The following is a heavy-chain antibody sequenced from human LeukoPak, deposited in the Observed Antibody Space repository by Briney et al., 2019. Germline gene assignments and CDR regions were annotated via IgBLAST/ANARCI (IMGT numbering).Heavy chain of an antibody. V-gene: IGHV3-23*01. CDR1: GFTFSSYA. D-gene: IGHD4-17*01. J-gene: IGHJ4*02. Sequence: PGGSLRLSCAASGFTFSSYAMSWVRQAPGKGLEWVSTISGSGGSTYYADSVKGRFTISRDNSKNTLYLQMNSLRAEDTAVYYCAKGRTVTTFLDYWGQGTLVTVSS. CDR2: ISGSGGST. CDR3: AKGRTVTTFLDY.